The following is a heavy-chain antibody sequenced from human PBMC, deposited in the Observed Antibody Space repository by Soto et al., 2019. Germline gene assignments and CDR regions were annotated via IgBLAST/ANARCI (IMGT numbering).Heavy chain of an antibody. J-gene: IGHJ3*02. CDR3: ARDLTGTTPDAFDI. V-gene: IGHV4-31*03. CDR1: GGSISSGGYY. CDR2: IYYSGST. Sequence: QVQLQESGPGLVKPSQTLSLTCTVSGGSISSGGYYWSWIRQHPGKGLEWIGYIYYSGSTYYNPSLKGRVTISVDTSKNQFSLKLSSVTAADTAVYYCARDLTGTTPDAFDIWGQGTMVTVSS. D-gene: IGHD1-1*01.